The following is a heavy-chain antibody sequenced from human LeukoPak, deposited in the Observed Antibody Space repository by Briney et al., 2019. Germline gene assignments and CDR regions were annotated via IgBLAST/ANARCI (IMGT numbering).Heavy chain of an antibody. J-gene: IGHJ4*02. Sequence: SETLSLTCTVSGYSISSGYYWGWIRPPPGKGLEWIGSIYHSGSTYYNPSLKSRVTISVDTSKNQFSLKLSSVTAADTAVYYCARDNYYGSGSYGYVDYWGQGTLVTVSS. CDR3: ARDNYYGSGSYGYVDY. CDR1: GYSISSGYY. V-gene: IGHV4-38-2*02. CDR2: IYHSGST. D-gene: IGHD3-10*01.